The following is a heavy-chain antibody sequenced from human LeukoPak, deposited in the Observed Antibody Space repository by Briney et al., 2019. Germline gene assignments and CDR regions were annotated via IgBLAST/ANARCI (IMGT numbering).Heavy chain of an antibody. V-gene: IGHV1-18*01. CDR2: ISAYNGNT. D-gene: IGHD3-22*01. J-gene: IGHJ4*02. CDR3: AREWRRSYYYDSSAFAW. Sequence: ASVKVSCKASGYTFTSYGISWVRQAPGQGLEWMGWISAYNGNTNYAQKLQGRVTMTTDTSTSTAYMELRSLRSDDTAVYYCAREWRRSYYYDSSAFAWRGQGTLVTVSS. CDR1: GYTFTSYG.